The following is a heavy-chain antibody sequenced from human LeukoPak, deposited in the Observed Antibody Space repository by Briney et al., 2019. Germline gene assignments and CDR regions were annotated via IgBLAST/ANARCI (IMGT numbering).Heavy chain of an antibody. CDR1: GGSISSYY. CDR2: IYHSGST. V-gene: IGHV4-59*12. D-gene: IGHD6-6*01. CDR3: ARVRFSSSWEFDY. Sequence: SETLSLTCTVSGGSISSYYWSWIRQPPGKGLEWIGYIYHSGSTYYNPSLKSRVTISVDRSKNQFSLKLSSVTAADTAVYYCARVRFSSSWEFDYWGQGTLVTVSS. J-gene: IGHJ4*02.